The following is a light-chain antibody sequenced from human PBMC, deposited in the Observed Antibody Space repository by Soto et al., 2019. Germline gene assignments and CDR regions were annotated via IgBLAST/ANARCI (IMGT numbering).Light chain of an antibody. CDR1: NIGSKS. CDR2: DDS. Sequence: LTQPPSVSVAPGQTAKITCGGNNIGSKSVHWYQQKPGQAPALVVYDDSVRPSGIPERFSGSNSGNTATLTISRVEAGDEADYYCQVWDSTSDHVVFGGGTKLTVL. J-gene: IGLJ2*01. V-gene: IGLV3-21*02. CDR3: QVWDSTSDHVV.